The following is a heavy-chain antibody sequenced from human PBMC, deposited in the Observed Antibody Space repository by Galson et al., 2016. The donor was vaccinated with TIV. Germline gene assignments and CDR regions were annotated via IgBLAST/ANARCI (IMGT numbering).Heavy chain of an antibody. V-gene: IGHV3-15*05. CDR3: TTGLSRGSDY. J-gene: IGHJ4*02. D-gene: IGHD3-16*01. CDR1: EFTFSNYA. Sequence: LRLSCAASEFTFSNYAMNWVRQAPGKGLEWVGRIRSNTDGGTPDYAAPVKGRFTISRDDSENTLYLQVNSLKIEDTAVYYCTTGLSRGSDYWGQGTLVTVS. CDR2: IRSNTDGGTP.